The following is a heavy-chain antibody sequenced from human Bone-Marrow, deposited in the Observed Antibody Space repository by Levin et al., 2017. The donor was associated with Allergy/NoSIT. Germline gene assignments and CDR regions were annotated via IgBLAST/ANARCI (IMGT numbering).Heavy chain of an antibody. D-gene: IGHD6-13*01. Sequence: GGSLRLSCAASGFTFTSYAMSWVRQAPGKGLEWVSGVGGSGGSTYYADSVKGRFTVSRDNSKNTVYLLMNSLRAEDTAVYYCAKDLGTSWDFDYWGQGTLVTVSS. CDR3: AKDLGTSWDFDY. J-gene: IGHJ4*02. V-gene: IGHV3-23*01. CDR1: GFTFTSYA. CDR2: VGGSGGST.